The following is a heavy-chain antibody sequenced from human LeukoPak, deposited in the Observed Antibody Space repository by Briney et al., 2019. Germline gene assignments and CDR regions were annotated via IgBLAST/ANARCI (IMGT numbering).Heavy chain of an antibody. CDR2: ISGGGGST. V-gene: IGHV3-23*01. J-gene: IGHJ5*02. Sequence: PGGSLRLSCTASGFTFSSYAMSWVRQAPGKGLEWVSTISGGGGSTNNADSVKGRFTISRDNSKNTLYLQMNSLRAEDTAVYYCARGCLFANWFDPWGQGTLVTVSS. CDR3: ARGCLFANWFDP. D-gene: IGHD2-21*01. CDR1: GFTFSSYA.